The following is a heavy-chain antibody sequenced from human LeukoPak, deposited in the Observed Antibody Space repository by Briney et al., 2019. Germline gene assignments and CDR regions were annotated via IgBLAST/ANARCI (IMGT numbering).Heavy chain of an antibody. J-gene: IGHJ6*03. CDR2: ISYDGSNK. D-gene: IGHD3-10*01. CDR1: GFTFSSYA. Sequence: TGGSLRLSCAASGFTFSSYAMHWVRQAPGKGLEWVAVISYDGSNKYYADSVKGRFTISRDNSKNTLYLQMNSLRAEDTAVYYCARVGYYGSGSYSHYMDVWGKGTTVTVSS. V-gene: IGHV3-30*04. CDR3: ARVGYYGSGSYSHYMDV.